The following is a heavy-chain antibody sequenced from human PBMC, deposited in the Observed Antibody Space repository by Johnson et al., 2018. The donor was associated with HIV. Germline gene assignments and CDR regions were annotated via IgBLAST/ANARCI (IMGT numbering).Heavy chain of an antibody. Sequence: EKLVESGGGVVQPGGSLRLSCAASGFTVSSNYMSWVRQAPGKGLEWVSVIYSGGNTYYADSVNGRFTISRDNSKNTLYLQMNSLRAEDTAVYDCAKDYKNYYDSSGYETGTFDIWGQGTMVTVSS. D-gene: IGHD3-22*01. CDR3: AKDYKNYYDSSGYETGTFDI. J-gene: IGHJ3*02. CDR2: IYSGGNT. CDR1: GFTVSSNY. V-gene: IGHV3-66*01.